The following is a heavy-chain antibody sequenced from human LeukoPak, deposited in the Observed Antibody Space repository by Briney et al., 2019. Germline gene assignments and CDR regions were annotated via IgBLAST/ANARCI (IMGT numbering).Heavy chain of an antibody. J-gene: IGHJ4*02. Sequence: ASVKVSCKASGGTFSSYAISWVRQAPGQGLEWMGRIIPILGIANYAQKFQGRVTITADKSTSTAYRELSSLRSEDTAVYCCARTYYYGSGSYRPFEYWGQGTLVTVSS. CDR3: ARTYYYGSGSYRPFEY. V-gene: IGHV1-69*04. D-gene: IGHD3-10*01. CDR1: GGTFSSYA. CDR2: IIPILGIA.